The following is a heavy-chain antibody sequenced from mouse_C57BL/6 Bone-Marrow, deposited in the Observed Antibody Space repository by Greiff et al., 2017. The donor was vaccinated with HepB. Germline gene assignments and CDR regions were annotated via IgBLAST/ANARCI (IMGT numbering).Heavy chain of an antibody. Sequence: QVQLQQSGPELVKPGASVKISCKASGYAFRSSWMNWVKQRPGKGLEWIGRIYPGDGDTNYNGKFKGKATLTADKSSSTAYMQLSSLTSEDSAVYFCAYYGNSFAYWGQGTLVTVSA. V-gene: IGHV1-82*01. CDR1: GYAFRSSW. CDR2: IYPGDGDT. J-gene: IGHJ3*01. D-gene: IGHD2-1*01. CDR3: AYYGNSFAY.